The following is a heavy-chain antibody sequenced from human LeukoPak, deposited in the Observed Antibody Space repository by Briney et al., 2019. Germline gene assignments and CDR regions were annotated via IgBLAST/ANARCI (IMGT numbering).Heavy chain of an antibody. Sequence: PGGSLRLSCAASGFTFSSYNMNWVRQAPGKGLEWVSSISSSSSYIYYADSVKGRFTISRDNAKKSLYLQMNSLRAEDTAVYYCARGFYDSSGYYTTEPYFDYWGQGTLVTVSS. V-gene: IGHV3-21*01. CDR1: GFTFSSYN. CDR3: ARGFYDSSGYYTTEPYFDY. CDR2: ISSSSSYI. D-gene: IGHD3-22*01. J-gene: IGHJ4*02.